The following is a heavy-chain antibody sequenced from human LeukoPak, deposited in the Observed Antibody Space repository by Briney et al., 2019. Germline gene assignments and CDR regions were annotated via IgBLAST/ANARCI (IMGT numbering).Heavy chain of an antibody. D-gene: IGHD1-26*01. J-gene: IGHJ3*02. V-gene: IGHV1-69*05. CDR1: GGTFSSYA. CDR2: IIPIFGTA. CDR3: ARGGEEWGLPDDDAFDI. Sequence: ASVKVSCKASGGTFSSYAISWVRQAPGQGLEWMGRIIPIFGTANYAQKFQGRVTITTDESTSTAYMELSSLRSEDTAVYYCARGGEEWGLPDDDAFDIWGQGTMVTVSS.